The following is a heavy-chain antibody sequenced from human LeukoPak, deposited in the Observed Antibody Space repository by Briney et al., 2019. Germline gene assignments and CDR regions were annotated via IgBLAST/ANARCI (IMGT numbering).Heavy chain of an antibody. V-gene: IGHV3-21*01. CDR2: ISSSSSYI. D-gene: IGHD6-19*01. CDR1: GFTLSSYR. J-gene: IGHJ4*02. CDR3: ARVGTSSSGWQFDY. Sequence: GGSLRLSCAASGFTLSSYRMNWVRQAPGKGLEWASSISSSSSYIYYADSVKGRFTISRDNAKNSLYLQMNSLRAEDTAVYYCARVGTSSSGWQFDYWGQGTLVTVSS.